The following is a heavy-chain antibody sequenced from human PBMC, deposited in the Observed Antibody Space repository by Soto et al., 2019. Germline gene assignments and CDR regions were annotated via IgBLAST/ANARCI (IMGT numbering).Heavy chain of an antibody. J-gene: IGHJ6*02. CDR1: GYTFTSYD. V-gene: IGHV1-8*01. Sequence: ASVKVSCKASGYTFTSYDINWVRQATGQGLEWKGWMNPNSGNTGYAQKFQGRVTMTRNTSISTAYMELSSLRSEDTAVFYCARVLGRLDYYYYGMDVWGQGTTVTVSS. CDR3: ARVLGRLDYYYYGMDV. CDR2: MNPNSGNT. D-gene: IGHD3-10*01.